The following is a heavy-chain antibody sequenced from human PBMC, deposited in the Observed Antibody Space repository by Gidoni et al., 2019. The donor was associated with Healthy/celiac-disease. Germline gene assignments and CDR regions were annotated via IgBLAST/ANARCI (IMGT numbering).Heavy chain of an antibody. CDR1: GFTFDDYA. D-gene: IGHD2-21*01. V-gene: IGHV3-43D*03. Sequence: VQLVESGGVVVQPGGSLRLSCAASGFTFDDYAMHWVRQAPGKGLEWVSLISWDGGSTYYADSVKGRFTISRDNSKNSLYLQMNSLRAEDTALYYCAKDIMAGDNGAFDIWGQGTMVTVSS. CDR2: ISWDGGST. CDR3: AKDIMAGDNGAFDI. J-gene: IGHJ3*02.